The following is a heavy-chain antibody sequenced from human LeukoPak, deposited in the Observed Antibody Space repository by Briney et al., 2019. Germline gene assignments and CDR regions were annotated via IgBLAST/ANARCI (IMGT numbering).Heavy chain of an antibody. D-gene: IGHD3-22*01. CDR3: ARFLSGTGSSGYPD. V-gene: IGHV4-38-2*01. CDR1: GYSISSGYY. J-gene: IGHJ4*02. Sequence: PSETLSLTCAVSGYSISSGYYWGWIRQPPGKGLEWIGSIYHSGSTYYNPSLKSRVTISVDTSKNQFSRKLSSVTAADTAVYYCARFLSGTGSSGYPDWGQGTLVTVSS. CDR2: IYHSGST.